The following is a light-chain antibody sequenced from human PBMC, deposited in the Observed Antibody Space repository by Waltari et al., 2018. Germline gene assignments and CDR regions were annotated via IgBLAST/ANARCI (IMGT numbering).Light chain of an antibody. CDR3: QQYSTYSLWA. J-gene: IGKJ1*01. Sequence: DIQMTQSPSTLSASIGDRVTITCRASQNISRWLAWYQQKPGKAPNLLIYKTSSLQSGVPSRFSGSGSGSEFTLTISSLQPEDFATYYCQQYSTYSLWAFGQGTKVEIK. CDR2: KTS. CDR1: QNISRW. V-gene: IGKV1-5*03.